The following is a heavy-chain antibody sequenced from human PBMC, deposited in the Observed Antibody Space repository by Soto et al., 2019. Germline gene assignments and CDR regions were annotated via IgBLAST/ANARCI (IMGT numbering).Heavy chain of an antibody. CDR2: INSDGSIT. J-gene: IGHJ3*01. CDR1: GFTFSTYW. Sequence: EVQLVESGGGLVQPGGSLRLSCAASGFTFSTYWMHWVRQAPGKGLVWVSRINSDGSITSYVDSVKGRFTISRDNAKNTLYLHMDRLRAEDTAVYYCTRSGDEDYEDRGDGYDLWGQGTMVAVSS. V-gene: IGHV3-74*01. CDR3: TRSGDEDYEDRGDGYDL. D-gene: IGHD2-21*01.